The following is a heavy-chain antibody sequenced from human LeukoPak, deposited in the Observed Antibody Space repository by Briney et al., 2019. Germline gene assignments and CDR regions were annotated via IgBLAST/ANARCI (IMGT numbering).Heavy chain of an antibody. CDR1: GYTFTSYY. Sequence: ASVKVSCKASGYTFTSYYMHWVRQAPGQGLEWMGIINPSGGSTSYAQKFQGRVTMTRDMSTSTVYMELSSLRSEDTAVYYCARASGHCSSTSCYPGYWGQGTLVTVSS. D-gene: IGHD2-2*01. CDR3: ARASGHCSSTSCYPGY. V-gene: IGHV1-46*01. CDR2: INPSGGST. J-gene: IGHJ4*02.